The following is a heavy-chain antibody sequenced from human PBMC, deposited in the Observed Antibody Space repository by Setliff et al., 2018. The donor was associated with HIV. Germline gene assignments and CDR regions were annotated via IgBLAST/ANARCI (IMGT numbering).Heavy chain of an antibody. CDR2: AYYTGST. CDR3: ARGRVTLNGVAAGHHYMDV. CDR1: GGFIGTYY. V-gene: IGHV4-59*13. J-gene: IGHJ6*03. Sequence: PSEILSLTCTVSGGFIGTYYWSWIRQSPGKGLEWIGSAYYTGSTNYNPSLESRVTMSVDTSKNQFSLRLMSLTAADTAIYYCARGRVTLNGVAAGHHYMDVWGKGNTVTVSS. D-gene: IGHD3-3*01.